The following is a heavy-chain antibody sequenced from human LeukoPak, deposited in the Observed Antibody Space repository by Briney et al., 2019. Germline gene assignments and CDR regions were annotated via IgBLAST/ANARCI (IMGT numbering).Heavy chain of an antibody. V-gene: IGHV3-48*04. J-gene: IGHJ4*02. Sequence: GGSLRLSCAASGFTFSSYAMHWVRQAPGKGLEWVSYISSSGSTIYYADSVKGRFTISRDNAKNSLYLQMNSLRAEDTAVYYCARVVRQQVDYWGQGTLVTVSS. CDR3: ARVVRQQVDY. CDR1: GFTFSSYA. D-gene: IGHD6-13*01. CDR2: ISSSGSTI.